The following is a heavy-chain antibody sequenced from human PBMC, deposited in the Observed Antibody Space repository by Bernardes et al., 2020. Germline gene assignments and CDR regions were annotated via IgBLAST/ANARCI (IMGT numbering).Heavy chain of an antibody. Sequence: SETLSLTCAVYVGSFSGYYWSWIRQPPGKGLEWIGEINHSGSTNYNPSLKSRVTISVDTSKNQFSLKLSSVTAADTAVYYCARGEHYYDRSGYYYLPFDYWGQGTLVTDSS. CDR2: INHSGST. CDR1: VGSFSGYY. CDR3: ARGEHYYDRSGYYYLPFDY. J-gene: IGHJ4*02. V-gene: IGHV4-34*01. D-gene: IGHD3-22*01.